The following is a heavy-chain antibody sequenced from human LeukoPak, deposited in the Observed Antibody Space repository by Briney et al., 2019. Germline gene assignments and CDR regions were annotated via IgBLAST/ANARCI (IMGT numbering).Heavy chain of an antibody. D-gene: IGHD2-21*02. V-gene: IGHV3-73*01. CDR3: TSPSPEQAYCGGDCYSDAFDI. Sequence: GGSLRLSCAASGFTFSGSAMHWVRQASGKGLEWVGCIRSKANSHATAYAASVKGRFTISRDDSKNTAYLQMNSLKTEDTAVYYCTSPSPEQAYCGGDCYSDAFDIWGQGTMVTVSS. CDR2: IRSKANSHAT. CDR1: GFTFSGSA. J-gene: IGHJ3*02.